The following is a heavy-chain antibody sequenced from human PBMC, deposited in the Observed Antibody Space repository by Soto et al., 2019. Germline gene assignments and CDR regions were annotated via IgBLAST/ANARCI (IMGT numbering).Heavy chain of an antibody. Sequence: QVQLVESGGGVVQPGRSLRLSCAASGFTFSSYGMHWVRRAPRKGLEWVAIISYDGSDKYYADSVKGRFTISRDNSKNTLYLQMNSLRAEDTAVYFCAKDGAGYVPETVNYFDSWGQGTLVTVSS. J-gene: IGHJ4*02. CDR3: AKDGAGYVPETVNYFDS. V-gene: IGHV3-30*18. D-gene: IGHD3-16*01. CDR1: GFTFSSYG. CDR2: ISYDGSDK.